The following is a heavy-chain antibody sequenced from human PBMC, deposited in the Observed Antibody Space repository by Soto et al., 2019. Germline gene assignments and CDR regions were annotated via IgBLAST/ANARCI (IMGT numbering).Heavy chain of an antibody. CDR3: AREETAWPLAYGLDV. Sequence: GGSLRLSCEASGFSFSTYSMHWVRQAPGKGLEWVSSIGRRSDIYYADSVKGRFTISRDNAKNSVSLQMNSLRDEDAAVYYCAREETAWPLAYGLDVWGQGTTVTVSS. V-gene: IGHV3-21*01. CDR2: IGRRSDI. J-gene: IGHJ6*02. D-gene: IGHD2-21*02. CDR1: GFSFSTYS.